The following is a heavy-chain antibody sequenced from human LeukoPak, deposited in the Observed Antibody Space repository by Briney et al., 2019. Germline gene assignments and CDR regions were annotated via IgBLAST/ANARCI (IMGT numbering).Heavy chain of an antibody. CDR3: ARGRNFVSDFYFDV. CDR1: GVSLRGYY. J-gene: IGHJ6*03. Sequence: PSQTLSLTCAVYGVSLRGYYWSWIRQSPGKGLEWIGEISHEGDSIYNPSLKSRLTLSVDMSKNQFSLNLRSVTAADTAVYYCARGRNFVSDFYFDVWGKGTTVIVSS. V-gene: IGHV4-34*01. CDR2: ISHEGDS. D-gene: IGHD1-7*01.